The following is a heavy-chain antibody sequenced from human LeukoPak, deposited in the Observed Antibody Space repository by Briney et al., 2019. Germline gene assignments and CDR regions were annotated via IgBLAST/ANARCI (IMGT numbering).Heavy chain of an antibody. CDR1: GFTFSSYA. D-gene: IGHD1-14*01. CDR3: AKESRYIHYYMDV. Sequence: GRSLRLSSAASGFTFSSYAMHWVRQAPGKGLEWVAVISYDGSNKYYADSVKGRFTISRDNSKNTLYLQMNSLRAEDTAVYYCAKESRYIHYYMDVWGKGTTVTVSS. CDR2: ISYDGSNK. V-gene: IGHV3-30-3*01. J-gene: IGHJ6*03.